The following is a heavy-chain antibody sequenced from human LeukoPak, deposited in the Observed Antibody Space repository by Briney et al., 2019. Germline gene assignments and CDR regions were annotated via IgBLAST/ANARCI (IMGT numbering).Heavy chain of an antibody. J-gene: IGHJ5*02. CDR1: GYTFTGYH. V-gene: IGHV1-2*06. D-gene: IGHD6-19*01. CDR3: ATSHQARYSSGWYEDNWFDP. Sequence: GASVKVSCKASGYTFTGYHMHWVRQAPGQGLEWMGRINPNSGDTNYAQKFQGRVTITADESTSTAYMELSSLRSEDTAVYYCATSHQARYSSGWYEDNWFDPWGQGTLVTVSS. CDR2: INPNSGDT.